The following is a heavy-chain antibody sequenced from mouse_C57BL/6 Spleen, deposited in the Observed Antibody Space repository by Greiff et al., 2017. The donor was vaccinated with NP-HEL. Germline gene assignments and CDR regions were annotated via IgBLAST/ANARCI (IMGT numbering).Heavy chain of an antibody. CDR2: IDPVDGDT. CDR1: GFNIKDYY. V-gene: IGHV14-2*01. Sequence: EVKLVESGAELVKPGASVKLSCTASGFNIKDYYMHWVKQRTEQGLEWIGRIDPVDGDTKYAPKFQGKATITTDTSSNTAYLQRSSLTSEDTAVYYCARGELRAYWGQGTLVTVSA. CDR3: ARGELRAY. J-gene: IGHJ3*01.